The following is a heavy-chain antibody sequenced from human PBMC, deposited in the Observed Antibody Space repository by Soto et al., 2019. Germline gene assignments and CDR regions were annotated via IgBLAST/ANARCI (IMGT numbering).Heavy chain of an antibody. CDR2: ISAYNGNT. CDR3: ARDHPYDSSGYFFDY. J-gene: IGHJ4*02. Sequence: GASVKVSCKASGYTFTSYGISWVRQAPGQGLEWMGWISAYNGNTNYAQKLQGRVTMTTDTSTSTAYMELRSLRSDDTAVYYCARDHPYDSSGYFFDYWGQGTLVTVSS. D-gene: IGHD3-22*01. V-gene: IGHV1-18*01. CDR1: GYTFTSYG.